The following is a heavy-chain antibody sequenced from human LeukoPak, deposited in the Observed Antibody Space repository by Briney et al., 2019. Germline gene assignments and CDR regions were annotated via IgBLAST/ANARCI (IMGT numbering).Heavy chain of an antibody. CDR2: IYYTGSA. J-gene: IGHJ4*02. CDR1: GDSINSYY. V-gene: IGHV4-59*01. D-gene: IGHD1-1*01. CDR3: ARVSDWNDFDY. Sequence: SETLSLTCTVYGDSINSYYWSWIRQPPGKTLEWIGYIYYTGSANYNPSLKSRVTISVDTSKNQFSLKLTSVTAADTAVYYCARVSDWNDFDYWGQGTLVTVSS.